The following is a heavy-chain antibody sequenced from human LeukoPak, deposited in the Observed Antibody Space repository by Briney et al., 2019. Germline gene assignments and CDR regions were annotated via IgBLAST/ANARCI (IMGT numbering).Heavy chain of an antibody. Sequence: PSETLSLTCTVSGGSISSGSYYWGWIRQPPGKGLEWIGSIYHSGSTYYNPSLKSRVSISVDTSKNQFSLKLSSVTAADTAVYYCARGIGGELLDYWGQGTLVTVSS. V-gene: IGHV4-39*07. D-gene: IGHD1-26*01. CDR3: ARGIGGELLDY. J-gene: IGHJ4*02. CDR2: IYHSGST. CDR1: GGSISSGSYY.